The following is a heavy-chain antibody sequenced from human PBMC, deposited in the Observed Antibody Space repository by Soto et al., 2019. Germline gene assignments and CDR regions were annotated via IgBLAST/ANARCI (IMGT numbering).Heavy chain of an antibody. J-gene: IGHJ4*02. CDR3: ARASSRWYAY. CDR2: INHSGST. Sequence: SETLSLTCAVYGGSFSGYYWSWIRQPPGKGLEWIGEINHSGSTNYNPSLKSRATISVDTSKNQFSLKLSSVTAADTAVYYCARASSRWYAYWGQGTLVTVSS. V-gene: IGHV4-34*01. CDR1: GGSFSGYY. D-gene: IGHD6-13*01.